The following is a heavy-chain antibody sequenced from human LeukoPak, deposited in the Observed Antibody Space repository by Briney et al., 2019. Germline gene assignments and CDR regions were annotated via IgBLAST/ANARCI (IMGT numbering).Heavy chain of an antibody. J-gene: IGHJ4*02. CDR1: GYIFNYYY. Sequence: ASVKVSCKASGYIFNYYYMHWVRQAPGQGLEWLGWINPKSGAADYAQQFRGRVTMTRDTSINTDYMEMKRVTSDDTAVYYCARGAEAETSPLDYWGQGTLVTVS. CDR3: ARGAEAETSPLDY. D-gene: IGHD6-13*01. CDR2: INPKSGAA. V-gene: IGHV1-2*02.